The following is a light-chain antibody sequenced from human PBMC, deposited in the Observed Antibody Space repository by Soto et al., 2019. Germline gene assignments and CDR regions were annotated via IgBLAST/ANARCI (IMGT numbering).Light chain of an antibody. Sequence: DIVMTQSPDSLTLSLGERATINCKSSQSFFSRFRNKNYLGWFQQKPGQTPRLLIYWASTRESGVSDRFSGSGSGTEFTLTISSLQSEDFAVYYCLHYNNGPRFGQGTKVNIK. J-gene: IGKJ1*01. CDR3: LHYNNGPR. CDR2: WAS. CDR1: QSFFSRFRNKNY. V-gene: IGKV4-1*01.